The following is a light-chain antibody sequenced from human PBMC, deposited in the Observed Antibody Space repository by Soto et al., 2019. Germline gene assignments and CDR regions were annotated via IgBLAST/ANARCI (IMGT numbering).Light chain of an antibody. J-gene: IGKJ3*01. V-gene: IGKV3-20*01. CDR3: QQYGRSQFT. Sequence: EIVLTQSPGTLSLSPGERAALSCRASEAISSTFLAWYQQKPGQAPRLLIYGVSSRAAGIPDRFSGSGSGTDFTLTISRLEPEDFAEYYCQQYGRSQFTFGPGTRVDIK. CDR2: GVS. CDR1: EAISSTF.